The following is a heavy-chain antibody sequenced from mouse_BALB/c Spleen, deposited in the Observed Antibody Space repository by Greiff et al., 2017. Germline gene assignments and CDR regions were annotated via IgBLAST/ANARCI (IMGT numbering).Heavy chain of an antibody. CDR2: ISSGGST. Sequence: EVNVVESGGGLVKPGGSLKLSCAASGFTFSSYAMSWVRQTPGKRLEWVASISSGGSTYYPDSVKGRFTISRDNARNILYLQMSSLRSEDTAMYYCARSDYDDYYAMDYWGQGTSVTVSS. D-gene: IGHD2-4*01. CDR1: GFTFSSYA. V-gene: IGHV5-6-5*01. J-gene: IGHJ4*01. CDR3: ARSDYDDYYAMDY.